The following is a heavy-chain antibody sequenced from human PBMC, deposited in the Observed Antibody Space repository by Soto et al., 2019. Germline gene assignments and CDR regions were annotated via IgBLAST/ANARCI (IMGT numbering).Heavy chain of an antibody. CDR3: GRGRGGSYGGNSAHYDV. J-gene: IGHJ3*01. CDR1: GFTFSGFG. Sequence: QVHLVESGGGVVQPGTSLRLSCEASGFTFSGFGMHWVRQTPGKGLEWVAVIWYDGSKEYFADCVKGRFTISRDNSKNGLYSQRNRMRGEDSAIYSRGRGRGGSYGGNSAHYDVWGQGTLVTVSS. D-gene: IGHD4-17*01. CDR2: IWYDGSKE. V-gene: IGHV3-33*01.